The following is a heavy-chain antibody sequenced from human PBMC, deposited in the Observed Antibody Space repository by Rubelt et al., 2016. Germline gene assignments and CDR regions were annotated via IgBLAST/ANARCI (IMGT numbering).Heavy chain of an antibody. D-gene: IGHD5-12*01. CDR1: GGSISSYY. CDR3: ASGYSQSGVSWFDP. Sequence: QVQLQESGPGLVKPSETLSLTCTVSGGSISSYYWSWIRQPPGKGLEWIGYIYYSGSTYYNPSLKCRVTIWVERSENQCSRKLRSVYAGGTAVYYCASGYSQSGVSWFDPWGQGTLVTVSS. CDR2: IYYSGST. V-gene: IGHV4-59*12. J-gene: IGHJ5*02.